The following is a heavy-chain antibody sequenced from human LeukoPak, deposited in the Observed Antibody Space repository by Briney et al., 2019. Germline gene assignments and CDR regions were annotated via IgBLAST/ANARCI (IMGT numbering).Heavy chain of an antibody. CDR1: GYTFTEYY. V-gene: IGHV1-2*02. CDR2: INHNSGAT. Sequence: ASVTVSCTASGYTFTEYYIHWLRQAPGEGLEWILWINHNSGATNIAQRFKGRVTTTRDTSISTVYLELSSLRPDDTAFYYCARHPNLDFWGQGTLVTVSS. J-gene: IGHJ4*02. CDR3: ARHPNLDF.